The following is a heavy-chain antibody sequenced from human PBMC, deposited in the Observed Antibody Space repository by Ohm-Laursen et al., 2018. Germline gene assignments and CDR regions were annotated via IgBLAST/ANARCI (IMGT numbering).Heavy chain of an antibody. D-gene: IGHD6-19*01. J-gene: IGHJ3*02. Sequence: ASVKVSCKASGYTFTGYYMHWVRQAPGQGLEWMGWINPKTGGTNYAQNFQGRVTMTRDTSISTAYMELSRLRSDDTAVYYCARGRAVAVPGAPDAFDIWGQGTMVTVSS. CDR3: ARGRAVAVPGAPDAFDI. V-gene: IGHV1-2*02. CDR1: GYTFTGYY. CDR2: INPKTGGT.